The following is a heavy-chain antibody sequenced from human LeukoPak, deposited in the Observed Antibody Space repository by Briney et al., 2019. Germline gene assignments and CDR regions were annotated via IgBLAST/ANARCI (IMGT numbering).Heavy chain of an antibody. CDR1: GYTFTGYY. V-gene: IGHV1-2*02. J-gene: IGHJ6*03. CDR3: ARDALHYRLYYYMDV. D-gene: IGHD1-26*01. Sequence: ASVKVSCKASGYTFTGYYMHWVRQAPGQGHEWMGWINPNSGGTNYAQKFQGRVTMTRDTSISTAYMELSRLRSDDTAVYYCARDALHYRLYYYMDVWGKGTTVTVSS. CDR2: INPNSGGT.